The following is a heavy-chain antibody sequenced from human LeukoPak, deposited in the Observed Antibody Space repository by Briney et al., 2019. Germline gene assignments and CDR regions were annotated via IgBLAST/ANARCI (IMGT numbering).Heavy chain of an antibody. J-gene: IGHJ4*02. D-gene: IGHD5-12*01. CDR2: ISSSSSYI. V-gene: IGHV3-21*01. CDR3: ARGPSGYNNT. CDR1: RFTLSGYS. Sequence: PGRSLSLSCAASRFTLSGYSMNWVRQAPGKGLEWVASISSSSSYIYYADSVKGRITISRDNAKKLLDLQRNSLRAEDTAVYYWARGPSGYNNTGGQGTLVTVSS.